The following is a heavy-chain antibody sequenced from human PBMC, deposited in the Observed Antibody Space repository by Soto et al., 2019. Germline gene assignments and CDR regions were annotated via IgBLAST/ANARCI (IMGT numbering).Heavy chain of an antibody. V-gene: IGHV3-23*01. CDR1: GFTFSSYA. D-gene: IGHD6-6*01. CDR3: AKDQTAEQLAYYYGMDV. Sequence: GGSLRLSCAASGFTFSSYAMSWVRQAPGKGLEWVSAISGSGGSTYYADSVKGRFTISRDNSKNTLYLQMNSLRAEDTAVYYCAKDQTAEQLAYYYGMDVWGQGTTVTVSS. J-gene: IGHJ6*02. CDR2: ISGSGGST.